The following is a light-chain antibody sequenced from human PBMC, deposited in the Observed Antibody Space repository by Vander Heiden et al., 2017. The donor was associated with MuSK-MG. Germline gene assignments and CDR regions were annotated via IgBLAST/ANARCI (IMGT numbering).Light chain of an antibody. CDR3: CSYAGNYTLI. Sequence: QSALTQPPSVSGSPGQSITISCTGTSGDVGAYKYVSWYQVHPGEAPKLMIYDVTKRPSGVPDRFSGSKSGHTASLTISGLQTEDETHYFCCSYAGNYTLIFGGGTKVTVL. V-gene: IGLV2-11*01. CDR2: DVT. CDR1: SGDVGAYKY. J-gene: IGLJ2*01.